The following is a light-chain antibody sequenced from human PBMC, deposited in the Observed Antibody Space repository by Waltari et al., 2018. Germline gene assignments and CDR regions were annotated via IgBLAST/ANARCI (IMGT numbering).Light chain of an antibody. J-gene: IGLJ2*01. V-gene: IGLV1-40*01. CDR1: SSNIGAGYD. CDR2: DNN. CDR3: QSYDRSLSGSV. Sequence: QSVLTQPPSVSGAPGQRVTISCTGRSSNIGAGYDVHWYQQLPGTAPKLLIYDNNNRPSGVPDRFSGSKSGTSASLAITGLQAEDEADYYCQSYDRSLSGSVFGGGTKLTVL.